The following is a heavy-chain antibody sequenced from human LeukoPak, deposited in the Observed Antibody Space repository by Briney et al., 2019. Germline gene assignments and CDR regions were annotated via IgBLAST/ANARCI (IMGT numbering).Heavy chain of an antibody. V-gene: IGHV4-38-2*02. CDR3: VRDIGQLRSDY. CDR1: GYSISSNYF. Sequence: SETLSLTCAVSGYSISSNYFWGWSRQPPGEGGEGIGTSSHTGSTFYKPSLKKRIAITLDTSNNKFSLKANSVTAADTAVYYCVRDIGQLRSDYWGQGTLVTVSS. CDR2: SSHTGST. D-gene: IGHD2-2*01. J-gene: IGHJ4*02.